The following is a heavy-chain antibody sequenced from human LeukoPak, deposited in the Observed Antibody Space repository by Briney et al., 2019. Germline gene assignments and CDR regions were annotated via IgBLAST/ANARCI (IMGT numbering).Heavy chain of an antibody. V-gene: IGHV4-59*01. J-gene: IGHJ2*01. D-gene: IGHD3-10*01. CDR1: GASLSSYY. CDR3: ARDPFITMVLRTSFHL. Sequence: SETLSLTCTVSGASLSSYYWSWIRQPPGKGLEWIGYIYNRGSTNYNPSLKSRVTISVDTSKNQFSLKLSSVTAADTAVYYCARDPFITMVLRTSFHLWGRGTVVTVSS. CDR2: IYNRGST.